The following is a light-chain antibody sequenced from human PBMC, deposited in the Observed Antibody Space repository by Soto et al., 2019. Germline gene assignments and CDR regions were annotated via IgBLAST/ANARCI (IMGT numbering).Light chain of an antibody. Sequence: ETVMTQSPATLSVSPGDRATLSCRASQSVGSDLAWYQQKRGQAPRLLIYGASTRATGIPARFSGSASGTDFTLTINSLQSEDFGVYYCQQYNNWPPSTFGQGTRLEIK. CDR3: QQYNNWPPST. CDR2: GAS. CDR1: QSVGSD. V-gene: IGKV3-15*01. J-gene: IGKJ5*01.